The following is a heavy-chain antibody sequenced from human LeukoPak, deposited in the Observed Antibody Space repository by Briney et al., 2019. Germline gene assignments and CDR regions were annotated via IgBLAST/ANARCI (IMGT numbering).Heavy chain of an antibody. CDR1: GLTVSSNY. D-gene: IGHD6-19*01. CDR2: IYSGGST. Sequence: GGSLRLSCAASGLTVSSNYMSWVRQAPGKGLEWVSVIYSGGSTYYADSVKGRFTISRDNSKNTLYLQTNSLRAEDTAVYYCARVGQQWEPLDYWGQGTLVTVSS. J-gene: IGHJ4*02. CDR3: ARVGQQWEPLDY. V-gene: IGHV3-66*01.